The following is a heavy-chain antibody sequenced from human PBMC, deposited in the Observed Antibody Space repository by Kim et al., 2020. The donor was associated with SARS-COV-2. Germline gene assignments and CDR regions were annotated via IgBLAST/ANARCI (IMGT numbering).Heavy chain of an antibody. V-gene: IGHV3-48*03. J-gene: IGHJ5*01. Sequence: GGSLRLSCAASGFTFSSYEMNWVRQAPGKGLEWVSKISVNSRTINYADSVKGRFTISRDNARNSLYLQMNSLRVEDTAVYYCARDLGISGWYGWFDSWGQGTLVTVSS. CDR3: ARDLGISGWYGWFDS. D-gene: IGHD6-19*01. CDR2: ISVNSRTI. CDR1: GFTFSSYE.